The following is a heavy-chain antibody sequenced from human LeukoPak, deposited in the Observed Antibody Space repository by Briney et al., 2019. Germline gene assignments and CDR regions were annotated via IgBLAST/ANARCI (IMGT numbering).Heavy chain of an antibody. CDR2: INPNRGGT. D-gene: IGHD2-15*01. V-gene: IGHV1-2*04. CDR1: GYTFTGYY. Sequence: ASVKVSCKASGYTFTGYYMHWVRQAPGQGLEWMGWINPNRGGTNYAQKFQGWVTMTRDTSISTAYMELSRLRSDDTAVYYCARDSGGGGNWFDPWGQGTLVTVSS. CDR3: ARDSGGGGNWFDP. J-gene: IGHJ5*02.